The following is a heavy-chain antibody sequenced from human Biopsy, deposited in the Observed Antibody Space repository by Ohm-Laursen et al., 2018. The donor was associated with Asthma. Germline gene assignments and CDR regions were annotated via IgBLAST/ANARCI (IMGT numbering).Heavy chain of an antibody. CDR1: RFTFRNFG. D-gene: IGHD2-21*01. CDR2: ISSDVRE. CDR3: VRWRSGYPDHYSDF. J-gene: IGHJ4*02. V-gene: IGHV3-30*03. Sequence: SLRLSCAAFRFTFRNFGMHWVRQAPGKGLEWVALISSDVREWYADSVKGRFTISRDNSKNTLDLQMNSLRGDDTAVYYCVRWRSGYPDHYSDFWGLGTLVTVSS.